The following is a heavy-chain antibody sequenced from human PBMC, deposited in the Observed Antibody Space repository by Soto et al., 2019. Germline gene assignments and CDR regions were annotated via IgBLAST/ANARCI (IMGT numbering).Heavy chain of an antibody. CDR1: GFTFSNAW. J-gene: IGHJ5*02. Sequence: GGSLRLSCAASGFTFSNAWMSWVRQAPGKGLEWVGRIKSKTDGGTTDYAAPVKGRFTISRDDSKNTLYLQMNSLKTEDTAVYYGTTEVVVVPAAIRNNWFDPWGQGTLVTVSS. D-gene: IGHD2-2*01. V-gene: IGHV3-15*01. CDR2: IKSKTDGGTT. CDR3: TTEVVVVPAAIRNNWFDP.